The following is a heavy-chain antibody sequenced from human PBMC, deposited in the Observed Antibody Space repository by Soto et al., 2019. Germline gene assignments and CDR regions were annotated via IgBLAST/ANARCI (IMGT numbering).Heavy chain of an antibody. CDR1: GDSVSTNSAT. CDR2: TYYRSKWYN. V-gene: IGHV6-1*01. Sequence: QVQLQQSGPGLVKPSQTLSLTCAISGDSVSTNSATWDLIRQSPSIGLEWLGRTYYRSKWYNDYAVSVKGRITINPDTSNYQLSLQLNSVPPDATAVYYCARLIGNSWLDSWGQGTLVTVYS. D-gene: IGHD2-8*01. CDR3: ARLIGNSWLDS. J-gene: IGHJ5*01.